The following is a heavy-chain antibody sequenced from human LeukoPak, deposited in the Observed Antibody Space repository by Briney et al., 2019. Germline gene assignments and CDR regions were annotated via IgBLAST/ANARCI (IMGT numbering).Heavy chain of an antibody. V-gene: IGHV4-34*01. CDR2: IDHSGST. CDR3: ARGDGYNYRYDY. J-gene: IGHJ4*02. Sequence: SETLSLTCAVYGGSFSGYYWSWVRQPPGKGLEWIGEIDHSGSTNYNPSLKSRVTISVDTSKNQFSLKLSSVTAADTAVYYCARGDGYNYRYDYWGQGTLVTVSS. CDR1: GGSFSGYY. D-gene: IGHD5-24*01.